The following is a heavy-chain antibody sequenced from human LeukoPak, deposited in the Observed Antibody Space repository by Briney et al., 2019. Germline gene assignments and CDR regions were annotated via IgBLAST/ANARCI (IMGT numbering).Heavy chain of an antibody. J-gene: IGHJ4*02. CDR2: IAHHGNNK. Sequence: GGSLRLSCGASGFTFSSSAMHWVRQGPGKGLEWVAYIAHHGNNKYYADSVKGRFTISRDNSKGSLYLQMSSLGADDTAVYYCAKDGSWSCTDWGQGTLVRVSS. CDR3: AKDGSWSCTD. CDR1: GFTFSSSA. D-gene: IGHD2-8*02. V-gene: IGHV3-30*02.